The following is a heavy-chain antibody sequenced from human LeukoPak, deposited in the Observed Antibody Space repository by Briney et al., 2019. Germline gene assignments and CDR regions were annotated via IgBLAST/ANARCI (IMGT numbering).Heavy chain of an antibody. J-gene: IGHJ5*02. Sequence: ASVTVSFKSSGYTFTSYAMHWVRQAPGQRLEWMGWINAGNGNTKYSQEFQGRVTITSDTSASTAYMGLSSLRSEDTAVYYCARAGECFAEHEGRDWFDPWGQGTLVTVSS. V-gene: IGHV1-3*01. CDR2: INAGNGNT. D-gene: IGHD3-16*01. CDR1: GYTFTSYA. CDR3: ARAGECFAEHEGRDWFDP.